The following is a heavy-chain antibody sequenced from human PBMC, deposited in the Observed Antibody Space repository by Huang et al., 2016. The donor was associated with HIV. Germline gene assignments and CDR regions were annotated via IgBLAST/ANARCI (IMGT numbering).Heavy chain of an antibody. Sequence: QVQLVQSGAEVKKPGAYVKVSCKASGYTFSNYDINWVRQAPGQGFEWMGWMNPNSGNTGYARKFQGRVTMTRSTSTSTAYMGLSRLRFEDTAVYYCATLPPVNYGRSGGRVRDYWGQGSLVTVSS. CDR3: ATLPPVNYGRSGGRVRDY. J-gene: IGHJ4*02. V-gene: IGHV1-8*01. CDR2: MNPNSGNT. D-gene: IGHD2-15*01. CDR1: GYTFSNYD.